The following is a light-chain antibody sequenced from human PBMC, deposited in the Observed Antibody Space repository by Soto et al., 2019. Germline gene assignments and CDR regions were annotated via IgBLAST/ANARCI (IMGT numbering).Light chain of an antibody. CDR3: QQYSKWPIT. J-gene: IGKJ5*01. V-gene: IGKV3-15*01. CDR1: QSVNSN. Sequence: EMVMTQSPAILSMSPGESATLSCRSSQSVNSNYLAWYQQHPGQPPRLLIYGISTRAPGIPARFSGSGSGTEFSLTISSLQSEDFAVYYCQQYSKWPITFGQGTRLEN. CDR2: GIS.